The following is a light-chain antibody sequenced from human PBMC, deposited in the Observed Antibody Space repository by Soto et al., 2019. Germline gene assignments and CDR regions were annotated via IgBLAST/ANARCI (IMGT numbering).Light chain of an antibody. CDR2: AAS. V-gene: IGKV1-39*01. J-gene: IGKJ4*01. Sequence: DIHLTQSPASLSASVGDRVTITCRASDNIGSNLNWYQHQTGTAPKLLIYAASSLQGGVPSRFSGSGYGTQFTLTISGLQTEDFATYSCQQSYNILTFGGGTWVDI. CDR3: QQSYNILT. CDR1: DNIGSN.